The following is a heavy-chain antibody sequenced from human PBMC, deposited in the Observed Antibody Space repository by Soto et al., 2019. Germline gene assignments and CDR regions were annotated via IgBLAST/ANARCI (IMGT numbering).Heavy chain of an antibody. J-gene: IGHJ3*02. D-gene: IGHD6-19*01. Sequence: GGSLRLSCAASGFTFSSYAMSWVRQAPGKGLEWVSAISGSGGSTYYADSVKGRFTISRDNSKNTLYLQMNSLRAEDTAVYYCATTKGYSSGFWVGKAFDIWGQGTMVTVSS. CDR3: ATTKGYSSGFWVGKAFDI. V-gene: IGHV3-23*01. CDR1: GFTFSSYA. CDR2: ISGSGGST.